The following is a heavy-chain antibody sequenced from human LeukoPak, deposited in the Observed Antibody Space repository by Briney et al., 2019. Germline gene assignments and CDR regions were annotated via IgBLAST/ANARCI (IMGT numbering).Heavy chain of an antibody. D-gene: IGHD5-24*01. Sequence: PGGSLRLSCAASGFTFSSYEMNWVRQAPGKGLEWVSYISSSGSTKYYADSVKGRFTISRDNAKNSLYLQMNSLRAEDTALYYCAREQEQMAPVDYWGQGTLVTVSS. CDR2: ISSSGSTK. CDR3: AREQEQMAPVDY. J-gene: IGHJ4*02. CDR1: GFTFSSYE. V-gene: IGHV3-48*03.